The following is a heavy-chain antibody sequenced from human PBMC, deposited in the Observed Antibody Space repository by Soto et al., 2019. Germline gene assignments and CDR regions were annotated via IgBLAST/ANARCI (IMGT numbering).Heavy chain of an antibody. CDR2: IYSGGST. Sequence: PGGSLRLSCAASGFTVSSNYMSWVRQAPGKGLEWVSVIYSGGSTYYADSVKGRFTISRDNAKNSLYLQMNSLRAEDTAVYYCARPCFKAVAGPQAWFDPWGQGTLVTVSS. V-gene: IGHV3-66*04. J-gene: IGHJ5*02. CDR1: GFTVSSNY. D-gene: IGHD6-19*01. CDR3: ARPCFKAVAGPQAWFDP.